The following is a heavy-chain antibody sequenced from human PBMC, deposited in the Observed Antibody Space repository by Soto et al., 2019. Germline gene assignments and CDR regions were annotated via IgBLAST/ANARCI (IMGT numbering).Heavy chain of an antibody. CDR1: GYTFTSYY. V-gene: IGHV1-46*01. J-gene: IGHJ6*02. CDR3: ARVPRSYYYGMDV. Sequence: QVQLVQSGAEVKKPGASVKVSCKASGYTFTSYYMHWVRQAPGQGLEWMGIINPSGGSTSYAKKVQGRVTMARDTSTSTVYMELSSLRSEDTAVYYCARVPRSYYYGMDVWGQGTTVTVSS. CDR2: INPSGGST.